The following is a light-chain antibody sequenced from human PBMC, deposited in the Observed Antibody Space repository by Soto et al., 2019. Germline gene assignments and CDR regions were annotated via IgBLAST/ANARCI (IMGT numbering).Light chain of an antibody. CDR1: QSVLYSSNNKNY. V-gene: IGKV4-1*01. CDR3: QQYFSSPQT. CDR2: WAS. Sequence: DIVMTQSPDSLAMSLGERATINCKSSQSVLYSSNNKNYLAWYQQKPGQPPKLLIYWASTRESGVPDRFSGSGSGTDFTLSISTLQAEDVAVYHCQQYFSSPQTFGQGTKVEIK. J-gene: IGKJ1*01.